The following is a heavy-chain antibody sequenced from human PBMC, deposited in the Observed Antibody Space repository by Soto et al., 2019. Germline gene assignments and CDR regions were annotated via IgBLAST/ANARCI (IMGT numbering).Heavy chain of an antibody. CDR1: DYSISSGYY. J-gene: IGHJ6*02. CDR2: IYHSGRT. D-gene: IGHD2-2*01. CDR3: ARVGSVSSTSRNSFYYYYGMDV. Sequence: PSETLSLTCAVSDYSISSGYYWGWIRQPPGRGLEWIGSIYHSGRTDYNPSIKSRVTISVDTSKNQFSLKLSSVTAADTAVYYCARVGSVSSTSRNSFYYYYGMDVWGQGTTVTVSS. V-gene: IGHV4-38-2*01.